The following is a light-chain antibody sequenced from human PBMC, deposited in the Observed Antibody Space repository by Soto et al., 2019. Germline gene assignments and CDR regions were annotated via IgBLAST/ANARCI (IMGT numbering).Light chain of an antibody. CDR2: GNS. V-gene: IGLV1-40*01. CDR3: QSYDSSLSAPYV. Sequence: QSVLTQPPSVSGPPGQSVTISCTWISANIGAGYDVHWYQQLPGTAPKLLIYGNSNRPSGVPDRFSGSKSGTSASLAITGLQAEDEADYYCQSYDSSLSAPYVFGTGTKVTVL. CDR1: SANIGAGYD. J-gene: IGLJ1*01.